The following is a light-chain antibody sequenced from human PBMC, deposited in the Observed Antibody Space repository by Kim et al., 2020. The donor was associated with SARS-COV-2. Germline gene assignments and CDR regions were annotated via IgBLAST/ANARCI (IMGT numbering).Light chain of an antibody. CDR3: QAWDSSTAGV. J-gene: IGLJ3*02. CDR1: KLGDKY. V-gene: IGLV3-1*01. Sequence: SYELTQPPSVSVSPGQTASITCSGDKLGDKYACWYQEKPGQSPVLVIYQDRKRPSGIPERFSGSNSGNKATLTISGTQAMDEADYYCQAWDSSTAGVFGG. CDR2: QDR.